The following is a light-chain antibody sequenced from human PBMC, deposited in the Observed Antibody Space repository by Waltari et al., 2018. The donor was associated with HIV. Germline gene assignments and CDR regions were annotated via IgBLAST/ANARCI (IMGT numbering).Light chain of an antibody. CDR3: QQYFAVPLT. V-gene: IGKV1-NL1*01. CDR1: PDISSS. J-gene: IGKJ4*01. CDR2: GAF. Sequence: DIQMTQSPSSLSASIGDTITITCRARPDISSSVSWLQHQPAEAPKLLVHGAFILQRVAPCRCRGSGAGTDYTLTISVLQAEDVATYFCQQYFAVPLTFGGGTRV.